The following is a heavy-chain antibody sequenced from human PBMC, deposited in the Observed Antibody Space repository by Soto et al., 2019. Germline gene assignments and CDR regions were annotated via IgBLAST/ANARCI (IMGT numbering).Heavy chain of an antibody. V-gene: IGHV3-21*01. CDR2: ISSSSSYI. Sequence: GGSLRLSCAASGFTFSSYSMNWVRQAPGKGLEWVSSISSSSSYIYYADSVKGRFTISRDNAKNSLYLQMNSLRAEDTAVYYCARDQYSGYDYYEFDYWGQGTLVTAPQ. D-gene: IGHD5-12*01. J-gene: IGHJ4*02. CDR1: GFTFSSYS. CDR3: ARDQYSGYDYYEFDY.